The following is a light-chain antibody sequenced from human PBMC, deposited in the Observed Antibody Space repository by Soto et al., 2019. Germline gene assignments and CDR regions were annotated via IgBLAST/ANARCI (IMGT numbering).Light chain of an antibody. CDR2: AAS. CDR1: QGISSY. V-gene: IGKV1-9*01. Sequence: DIQLTQSPSFLSASVGDRVIITCRASQGISSYLAWYQQKPGKAPKLLIYAASTLQSGVPSRFSGSGSGTEFTLTITSLQFEDFATYYCQQYYSYPRSFGQGTRLEIK. CDR3: QQYYSYPRS. J-gene: IGKJ5*01.